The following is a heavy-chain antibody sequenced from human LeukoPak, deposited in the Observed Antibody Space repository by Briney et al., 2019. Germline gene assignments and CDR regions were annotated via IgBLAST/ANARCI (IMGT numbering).Heavy chain of an antibody. D-gene: IGHD7-27*01. V-gene: IGHV4-61*05. Sequence: SETLSLTCTVSGGSISSSSYYWGWIRQPPGTGLEWIGDIYYRGSTTYNPSLKSRVSISLDTSRNQFSLNLSSVTAADTAVYYCAKLEVGRFDPWGQGTLVTVSS. J-gene: IGHJ5*02. CDR2: IYYRGST. CDR3: AKLEVGRFDP. CDR1: GGSISSSSYY.